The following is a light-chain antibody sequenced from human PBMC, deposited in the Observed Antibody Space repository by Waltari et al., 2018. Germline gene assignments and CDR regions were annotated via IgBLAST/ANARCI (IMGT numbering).Light chain of an antibody. CDR3: YPYAGTYTRV. J-gene: IGLJ3*02. Sequence: HSALTPPPSASWSPAQSSTLSCTATSSHVGGSTYVSWYQPHPGKSPKLMIWQGSRRPSGVPDRFSGSKSGNAASLTISGLQPEDEADYYCYPYAGTYTRVFGGGTKLTVL. CDR1: SSHVGGSTY. V-gene: IGLV2-11*01. CDR2: QGS.